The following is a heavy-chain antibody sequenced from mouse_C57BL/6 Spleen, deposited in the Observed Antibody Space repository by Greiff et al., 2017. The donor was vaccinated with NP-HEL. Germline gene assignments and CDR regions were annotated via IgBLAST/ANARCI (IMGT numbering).Heavy chain of an antibody. V-gene: IGHV1-61*01. CDR1: GYTFTSYW. CDR3: ARERIYYSNYGYAMDY. Sequence: QVQLQQPGAELVRPGSSVKLSCKASGYTFTSYWMDWVKQRPGQGLEWIGNIYPSDSETHYNQKFKDKATLTVDKSSSTAYMQLSSLTSEDSAVYYCARERIYYSNYGYAMDYWGQGTSVTVSS. J-gene: IGHJ4*01. D-gene: IGHD2-5*01. CDR2: IYPSDSET.